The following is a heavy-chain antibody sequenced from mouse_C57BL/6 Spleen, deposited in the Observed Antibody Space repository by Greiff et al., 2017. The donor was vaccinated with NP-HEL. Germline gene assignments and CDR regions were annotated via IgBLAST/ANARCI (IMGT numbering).Heavy chain of an antibody. Sequence: EVKVVESGGGLVKPGGSLKLSCAASGFTFSSYAMSWVRQTPEKRLEWVATISDGGSYTYYPDNVKGRFTISRDNDKNNLYLQMSHLKSEDTAMYYCARDRGPDYFDYWGQGTTLTVSS. CDR2: ISDGGSYT. J-gene: IGHJ2*01. V-gene: IGHV5-4*01. D-gene: IGHD3-3*01. CDR3: ARDRGPDYFDY. CDR1: GFTFSSYA.